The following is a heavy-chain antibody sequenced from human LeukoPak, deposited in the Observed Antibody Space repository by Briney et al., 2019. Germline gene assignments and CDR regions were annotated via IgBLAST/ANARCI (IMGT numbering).Heavy chain of an antibody. V-gene: IGHV4-59*01. CDR3: ARVKSWSGYNALDC. Sequence: SETLSLTCTVSGGSISSYYWSWIRQPPGKGLEWIGYIYSSGSTNYNPSLNSRVTMSVDTSKNQFSLKLSSVTAADTAVYYCARVKSWSGYNALDCWGQGTLVTVSS. D-gene: IGHD3-3*01. CDR1: GGSISSYY. CDR2: IYSSGST. J-gene: IGHJ4*02.